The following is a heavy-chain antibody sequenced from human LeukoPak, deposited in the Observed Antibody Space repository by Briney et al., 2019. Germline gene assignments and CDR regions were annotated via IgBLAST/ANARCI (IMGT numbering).Heavy chain of an antibody. J-gene: IGHJ4*02. V-gene: IGHV3-74*01. D-gene: IGHD3-10*01. CDR2: ISSDGSIT. Sequence: PGGSLRLSCAASGFTFSTYWMHWVRQASGKGLVWVSRISSDGSITGYADSVKGRFTISRDNAKNTLYLQMNSLRAEDTAVYYCARHLNYYLDYWGQGTLVTVSS. CDR3: ARHLNYYLDY. CDR1: GFTFSTYW.